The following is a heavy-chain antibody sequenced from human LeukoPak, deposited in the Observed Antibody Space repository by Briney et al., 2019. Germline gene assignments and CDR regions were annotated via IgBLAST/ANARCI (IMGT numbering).Heavy chain of an antibody. CDR2: IYHSGST. CDR1: GYSISSGYY. Sequence: PSETLSLTCAVSGYSISSGYYWGWIRQPPGKGLEWIGSIYHSGSTYYNPSLKSRVTISVDTSKNQFSLKLSSVTAADTAVYYCARQNPAIDYWGQGTLVTVSS. J-gene: IGHJ4*02. V-gene: IGHV4-38-2*01. D-gene: IGHD2/OR15-2a*01. CDR3: ARQNPAIDY.